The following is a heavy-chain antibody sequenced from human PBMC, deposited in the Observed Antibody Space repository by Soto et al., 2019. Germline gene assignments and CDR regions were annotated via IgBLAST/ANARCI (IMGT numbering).Heavy chain of an antibody. V-gene: IGHV3-30*18. CDR1: GFTFSSYG. D-gene: IGHD3-3*01. J-gene: IGHJ6*02. Sequence: GGSLRLSCAASGFTFSSYGMHWVRQAPGKGLEWVAVISYDGSNKYYADSVKGRFTISRDNSKNTLYLQMNSLRAEDTAVYYCAKDREYYDFWSDYPVWLGGMDVWGQGTTVTVSS. CDR3: AKDREYYDFWSDYPVWLGGMDV. CDR2: ISYDGSNK.